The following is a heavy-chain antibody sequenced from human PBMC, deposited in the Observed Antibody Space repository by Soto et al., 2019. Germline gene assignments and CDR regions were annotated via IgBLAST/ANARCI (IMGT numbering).Heavy chain of an antibody. V-gene: IGHV3-23*01. Sequence: GGSLRLSCAASGFTFSSYAMSWVRQAPGKGLEWVSAISGGGGSTYYADSVKGRFTISRDNSKNTLYLQMNSLRAEDTAVYYCAKAIGGYSSTTSFDYWGQGTLVTVSS. CDR3: AKAIGGYSSTTSFDY. J-gene: IGHJ4*02. CDR1: GFTFSSYA. CDR2: ISGGGGST. D-gene: IGHD6-13*01.